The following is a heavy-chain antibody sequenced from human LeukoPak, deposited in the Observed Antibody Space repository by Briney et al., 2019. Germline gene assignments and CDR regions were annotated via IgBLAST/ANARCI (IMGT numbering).Heavy chain of an antibody. CDR1: GGSFSGYY. Sequence: SETLSLTCAVYGGSFSGYYWSWIRQPPGKGLEWIGEINHSGSTNYNPSLKSRVTISVDTSKNQFSLKLSSVTAADTAVYYCARDVGLLWFGESPAGFDYWGQGTLVTVSS. J-gene: IGHJ4*02. CDR3: ARDVGLLWFGESPAGFDY. V-gene: IGHV4-34*01. CDR2: INHSGST. D-gene: IGHD3-10*01.